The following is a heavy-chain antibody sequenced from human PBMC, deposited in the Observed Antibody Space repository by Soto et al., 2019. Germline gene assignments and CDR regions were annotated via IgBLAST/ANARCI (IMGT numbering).Heavy chain of an antibody. CDR3: ARGGSSGWQVGLDI. Sequence: LGTLSLTCAVYAGSFSHYYWDWIRQSPGKGLEWIGKIKHSGSSNYNPSLRSRVSISVDMSKNQFSLRLTSVTAADTAVYYCARGGSSGWQVGLDIWGQGTMVTVSS. J-gene: IGHJ3*02. CDR1: AGSFSHYY. CDR2: IKHSGSS. D-gene: IGHD6-19*01. V-gene: IGHV4-34*01.